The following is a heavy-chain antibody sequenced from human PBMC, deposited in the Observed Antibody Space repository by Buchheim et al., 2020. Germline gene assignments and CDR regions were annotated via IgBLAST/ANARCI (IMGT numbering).Heavy chain of an antibody. CDR2: ISYDGSNK. V-gene: IGHV3-30*18. CDR3: AKSGCRGVSPALFDY. D-gene: IGHD3-10*01. CDR1: GFTFSSYG. J-gene: IGHJ4*02. Sequence: QVQLVESGGGVVQPGRYLRLSCAASGFTFSSYGMPWVRQAPGKGLEWVEVISYDGSNKYYVDSVKGRFSISRDNSKNTLYLQMNSLRAEDTALYYCAKSGCRGVSPALFDYWGQGTL.